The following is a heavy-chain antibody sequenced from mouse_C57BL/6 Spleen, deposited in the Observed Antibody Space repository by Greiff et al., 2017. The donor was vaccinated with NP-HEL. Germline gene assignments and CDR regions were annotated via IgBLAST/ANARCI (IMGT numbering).Heavy chain of an antibody. Sequence: EVQRVESGEGLVKPGGSLKLSCAASGFTFSSYAMSWVRQTPEKRLEWVAYISSGGDYIYYADTVTGRFTISRDNARNTLNLQMSSLKSEDTSVDYCTRDQGITTNAMDYWGQGTSVTVSS. V-gene: IGHV5-9-1*02. D-gene: IGHD1-1*01. CDR2: ISSGGDYI. CDR1: GFTFSSYA. J-gene: IGHJ4*01. CDR3: TRDQGITTNAMDY.